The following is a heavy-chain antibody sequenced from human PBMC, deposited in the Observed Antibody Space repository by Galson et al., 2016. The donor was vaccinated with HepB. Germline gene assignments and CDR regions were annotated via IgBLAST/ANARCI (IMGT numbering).Heavy chain of an antibody. Sequence: SVKVSCKASGGTFSNYGISWVRQAPGQGLEWMGGIIPIFGAANYEQKFQGRVTISADEATNTVYMELSSLTSEDTAVYYCARGGYYSSGWYDAFDIWGQGSMVTVSS. CDR3: ARGGYYSSGWYDAFDI. J-gene: IGHJ3*02. CDR1: GGTFSNYG. CDR2: IIPIFGAA. V-gene: IGHV1-69*13. D-gene: IGHD6-19*01.